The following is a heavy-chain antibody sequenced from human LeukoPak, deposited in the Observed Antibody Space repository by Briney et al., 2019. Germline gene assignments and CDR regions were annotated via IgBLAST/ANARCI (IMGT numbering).Heavy chain of an antibody. J-gene: IGHJ4*02. CDR1: GLIFSTSG. V-gene: IGHV3-23*01. Sequence: PGGSLRLSCAASGLIFSTSGFSWVRQAPGKGLEWVSGISGGDSRTYYADSVRGRFNITRDNSKKTVDLQMNSLRAEDTAVYYCGWGWLQPFDYWGQGTLVTVSS. D-gene: IGHD5-24*01. CDR2: ISGGDSRT. CDR3: GWGWLQPFDY.